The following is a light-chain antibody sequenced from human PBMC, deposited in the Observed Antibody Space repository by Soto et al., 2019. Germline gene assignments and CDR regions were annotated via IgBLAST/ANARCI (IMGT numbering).Light chain of an antibody. CDR2: GAS. CDR3: QQYGSSPPAT. Sequence: EIVLTQSPGTLSLSPGERATLSCRASQRVSSSYLAWYQQKPGQAPRLLIYGASSRATGIPDRFSGSGSGTDFTLTISRLEPEDFAVYYCQQYGSSPPATFGPGTKGDIK. V-gene: IGKV3-20*01. J-gene: IGKJ3*01. CDR1: QRVSSSY.